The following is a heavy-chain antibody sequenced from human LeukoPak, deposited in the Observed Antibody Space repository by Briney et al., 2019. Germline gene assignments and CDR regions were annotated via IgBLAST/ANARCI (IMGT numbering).Heavy chain of an antibody. J-gene: IGHJ4*02. CDR1: GFTFDNYA. Sequence: GGSLRLSCAASGFTFDNYAMTWVRQAPGKGLEWVSSISSSSSYIYYADSVKGRFTISRDNAKNSLYLQMNSLRAEDTAVYYCARVQTYYYDSSGLYSYWGQGTLVTVSS. D-gene: IGHD3-22*01. V-gene: IGHV3-21*01. CDR2: ISSSSSYI. CDR3: ARVQTYYYDSSGLYSY.